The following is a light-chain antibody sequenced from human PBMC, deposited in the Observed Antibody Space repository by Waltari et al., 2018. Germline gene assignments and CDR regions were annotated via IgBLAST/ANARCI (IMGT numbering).Light chain of an antibody. CDR3: QQSYTSLLT. Sequence: DIQMTQSPSSLSASVGDRVTITCRASQSISSYLNWYQQKPGKAPNLLIYVASSLQSGVPSRFSGSGSGTEFTLTISSLQPEDFATYFCQQSYTSLLTFGGGTRVDIK. CDR2: VAS. J-gene: IGKJ4*01. CDR1: QSISSY. V-gene: IGKV1-39*01.